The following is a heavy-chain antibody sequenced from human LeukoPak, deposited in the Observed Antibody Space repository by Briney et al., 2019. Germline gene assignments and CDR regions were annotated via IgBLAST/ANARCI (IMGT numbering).Heavy chain of an antibody. CDR1: GFTFSSYG. Sequence: PGGSLRLSCAASGFTFSSYGMHWVRQAPGKGLEWVAVIWYDGSNKYYADSVKGRFTISRDNSKNTLYLQMNSLRAEDTAVYYCARDSYEGTGAAYWGQGTLVTVSS. CDR2: IWYDGSNK. V-gene: IGHV3-33*01. J-gene: IGHJ4*02. D-gene: IGHD1-1*01. CDR3: ARDSYEGTGAAY.